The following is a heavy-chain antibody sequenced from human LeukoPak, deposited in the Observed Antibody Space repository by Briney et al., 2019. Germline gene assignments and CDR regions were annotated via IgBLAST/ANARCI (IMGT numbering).Heavy chain of an antibody. V-gene: IGHV3-23*01. Sequence: GGSLRVSCAASGFTFSSYSMIWVRQAPGKGLEWVSSITGSGSVTNYADSVKGRFAISRDNSKNTVYLQMTSLRADGTAIYFCAKDSDTPGCFDYWGQGTPVTVSS. CDR2: ITGSGSVT. CDR1: GFTFSSYS. J-gene: IGHJ4*02. D-gene: IGHD2-2*02. CDR3: AKDSDTPGCFDY.